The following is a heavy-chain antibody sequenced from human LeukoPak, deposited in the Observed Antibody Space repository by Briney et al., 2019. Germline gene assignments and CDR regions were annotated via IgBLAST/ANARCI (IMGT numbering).Heavy chain of an antibody. V-gene: IGHV3-66*01. CDR1: GFTVSSNY. CDR3: ARESVYSSSPNDY. Sequence: GGSLRLSCAASGFTVSSNYMSGVRDAPGKGLGWVSVIYSGGSTYYADSVKGRFTMSRDNSKNTLYLRMNSLRAEDTAVYYRARESVYSSSPNDYWGQGTLVTVSS. J-gene: IGHJ4*02. D-gene: IGHD6-6*01. CDR2: IYSGGST.